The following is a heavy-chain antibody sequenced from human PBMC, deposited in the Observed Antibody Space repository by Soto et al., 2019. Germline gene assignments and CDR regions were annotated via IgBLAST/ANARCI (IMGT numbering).Heavy chain of an antibody. CDR2: IYYGGST. V-gene: IGHV4-59*01. CDR3: ARDWGGRKFDY. CDR1: GGSISSYY. Sequence: SETLSLTCTVSGGSISSYYWSWIRQPPGKGLEWIGYIYYGGSTDYNPSLKSRVTISVDSSKNQFSLKVRSVTAADTAVYYCARDWGGRKFDYWGQGALVTSPQ. D-gene: IGHD3-16*01. J-gene: IGHJ4*02.